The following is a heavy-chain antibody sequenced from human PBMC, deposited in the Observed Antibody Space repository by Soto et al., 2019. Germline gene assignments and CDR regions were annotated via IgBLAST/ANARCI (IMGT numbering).Heavy chain of an antibody. Sequence: QVQLQQWGAGLLKPSETLSLTCAVYGGSFSGYYWSWIRQPPGKGLEWIGESNQSGSTNYNPSLKSRATISVDTTRNQFSLRLSSVTAADTAVYYCARAGGKRWQQTGGGSEFDYWGQGTLVTVSS. CDR3: ARAGGKRWQQTGGGSEFDY. CDR1: GGSFSGYY. V-gene: IGHV4-34*01. CDR2: SNQSGST. J-gene: IGHJ4*02. D-gene: IGHD1-26*01.